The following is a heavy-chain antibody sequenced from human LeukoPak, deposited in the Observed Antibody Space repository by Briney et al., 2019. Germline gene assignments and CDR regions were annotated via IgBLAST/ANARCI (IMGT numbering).Heavy chain of an antibody. CDR3: ARGGPNFGVVIAHFDY. CDR1: GGSFSGYY. CDR2: IYYSGST. Sequence: PSETLSLTCAVYGGSFSGYYWSWIRQHPGKGLEWIGYIYYSGSTYYNPSLKSRVTISVDTSKNQFSLKLSSVTAADTAVYYCARGGPNFGVVIAHFDYWGQGTLVTVSS. J-gene: IGHJ4*02. V-gene: IGHV4-31*11. D-gene: IGHD3-3*01.